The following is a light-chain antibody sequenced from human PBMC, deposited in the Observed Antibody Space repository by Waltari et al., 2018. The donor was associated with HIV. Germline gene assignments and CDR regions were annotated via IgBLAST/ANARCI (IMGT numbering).Light chain of an antibody. CDR1: ESPLHCNNKRKY. J-gene: IGKJ2*01. CDR3: LQGLRAPFA. V-gene: IGKV2-28*01. CDR2: LAS. Sequence: DILISQSPRSRSVTPGESASISCWATESPLHCNNKRKYIDWYVQSPGQTPRLLFYLASSRASGVPARFACIGSGTNFTLRITKVAPEDVGTYYCLQGLRAPFAFGQGT.